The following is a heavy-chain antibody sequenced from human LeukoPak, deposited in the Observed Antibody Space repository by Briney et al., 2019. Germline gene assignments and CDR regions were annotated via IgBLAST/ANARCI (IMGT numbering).Heavy chain of an antibody. V-gene: IGHV1-18*01. Sequence: GASVKVSCKASGYTFTSYGISWVRQAPGQGLEWMGWISAYNGNTNYAQKLQGRVTMTTDTSTSTAYMELRSLRSDDTAVYYCARDRSGSGYYLNAFDIWGQGTMVTVSS. CDR3: ARDRSGSGYYLNAFDI. J-gene: IGHJ3*02. CDR2: ISAYNGNT. CDR1: GYTFTSYG. D-gene: IGHD3-22*01.